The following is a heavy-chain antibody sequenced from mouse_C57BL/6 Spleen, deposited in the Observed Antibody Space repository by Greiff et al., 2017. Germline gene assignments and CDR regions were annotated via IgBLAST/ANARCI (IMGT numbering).Heavy chain of an antibody. CDR2: IYPGDGDT. CDR1: GYAFSSSW. V-gene: IGHV1-82*01. D-gene: IGHD4-1*01. CDR3: ARRVLGFDY. Sequence: QVQLKQSGPELVKPGASVKISCKASGYAFSSSWMNWVKQRPGKGLEWIGRIYPGDGDTNYNGKFKGKATLTADKSSSTAYMQLSSLTSEDSAVYFCARRVLGFDYWGQGTTLTVSS. J-gene: IGHJ2*01.